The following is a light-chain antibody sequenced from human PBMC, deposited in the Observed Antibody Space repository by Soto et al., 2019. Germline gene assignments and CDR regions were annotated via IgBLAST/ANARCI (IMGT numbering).Light chain of an antibody. J-gene: IGKJ3*01. CDR3: QQYSSH. CDR2: DAS. Sequence: DIPMNQSPSSLSASVGDRVTITCRASQSITSHLNWYQQKPGKAPKLLIYDASSLESGVPLRFSGSGSGTEFTLTISSLQPDDSATYYCQQYSSHFGPGTEVDIK. V-gene: IGKV1-5*01. CDR1: QSITSH.